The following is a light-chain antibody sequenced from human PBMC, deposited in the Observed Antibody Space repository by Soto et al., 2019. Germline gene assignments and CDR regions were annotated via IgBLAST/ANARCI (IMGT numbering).Light chain of an antibody. CDR1: QSLLHSNGYNY. V-gene: IGKV2-28*01. J-gene: IGKJ1*01. CDR3: MQALQTPGT. CDR2: LGS. Sequence: DIVMTQSPLSLPVTPGEPASISCRSSQSLLHSNGYNYLDWYLQKPGQSPQLLIYLGSNRASGVPDRCSGRGSGTDFTLKISRVEAEDVGVYYCMQALQTPGTFGQGTKVEIK.